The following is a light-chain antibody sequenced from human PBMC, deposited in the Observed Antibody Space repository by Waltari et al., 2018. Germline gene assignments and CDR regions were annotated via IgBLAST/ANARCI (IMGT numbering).Light chain of an antibody. V-gene: IGLV2-14*03. Sequence: QSALTQPASVSGSPGKSITISCTGTSSDVSTSTSVSWYQQHPGKAPKVMIYDVSNRPSGVSNRFSGSKSGNTASLTISGLQPEDEAHYYCSSYSSANIRVFGTGTKVTVL. CDR1: SSDVSTSTS. J-gene: IGLJ1*01. CDR3: SSYSSANIRV. CDR2: DVS.